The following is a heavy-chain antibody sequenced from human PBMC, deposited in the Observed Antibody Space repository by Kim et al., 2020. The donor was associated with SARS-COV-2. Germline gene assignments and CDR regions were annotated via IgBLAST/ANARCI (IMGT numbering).Heavy chain of an antibody. D-gene: IGHD6-13*01. V-gene: IGHV3-48*02. CDR2: ISSSTSTI. CDR3: ARVGSSSYSMDV. Sequence: GGSLRLSCAASGFIFSSYSMDWVRQAPGKGLQWVSYISSSTSTIYYADSVKGRFTISRDNAGNSLYLQMNSLRDEDTAVYYCARVGSSSYSMDVWGQGTTVTVSS. J-gene: IGHJ6*02. CDR1: GFIFSSYS.